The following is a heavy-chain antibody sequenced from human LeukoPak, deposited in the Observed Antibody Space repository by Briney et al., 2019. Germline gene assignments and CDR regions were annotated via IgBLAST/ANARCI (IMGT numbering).Heavy chain of an antibody. CDR1: GYTLTELS. CDR3: ATGAFLAVAGIIGGSGYFDY. J-gene: IGHJ4*02. CDR2: FDAEDGET. D-gene: IGHD6-19*01. V-gene: IGHV1-24*01. Sequence: GASVKVSCKVSGYTLTELSMHWVRQAPGKGLEGMGGFDAEDGETIYAQKFQGRVTMTEDTSTDTAYMELSSLRSEDTAVYYCATGAFLAVAGIIGGSGYFDYWGQGTPVTVSS.